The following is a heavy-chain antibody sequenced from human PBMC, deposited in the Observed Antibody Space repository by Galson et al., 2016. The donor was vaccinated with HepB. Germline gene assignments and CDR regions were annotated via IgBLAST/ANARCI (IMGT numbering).Heavy chain of an antibody. CDR3: AKCPPGTRGSLDS. Sequence: SLRLSCAGSGFTFNSYAMSWVRQAPGKGLEWISLISDNGHATYYADPVRGRFSIARDNSKNTLYLQVNSLRADDTAVYYCAKCPPGTRGSLDSWGQGTLVTVSS. CDR1: GFTFNSYA. J-gene: IGHJ4*02. D-gene: IGHD1-14*01. V-gene: IGHV3-23*01. CDR2: ISDNGHAT.